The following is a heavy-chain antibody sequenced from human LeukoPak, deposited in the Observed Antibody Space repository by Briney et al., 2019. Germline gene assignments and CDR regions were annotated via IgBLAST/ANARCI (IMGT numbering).Heavy chain of an antibody. D-gene: IGHD3-22*01. CDR2: IRSSSSYT. J-gene: IGHJ3*02. CDR1: GFTFSDYY. V-gene: IGHV3-11*03. Sequence: GGSLRLSCAASGFTFSDYYMSWIRQAPGKGLEWVSFIRSSSSYTNYADSVKGRFTISRDNAKNSLYLQMNSLRAEDTAVYYCAIYDSSGQDAFDIWGQGTMVTVSS. CDR3: AIYDSSGQDAFDI.